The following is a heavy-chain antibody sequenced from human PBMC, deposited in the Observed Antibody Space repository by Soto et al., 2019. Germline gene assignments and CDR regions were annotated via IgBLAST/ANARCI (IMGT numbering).Heavy chain of an antibody. CDR1: SGYIRDLVYS. CDR3: ARSGLRFLEWLQGPFDY. Sequence: LCVSWTVSSGYIRDLVYSRDCIRQPPGKGLEWIGSIFYSGSTYYNPSLKSRVAISDDTSTNQFFLTLSSVTAADTAVYYCARSGLRFLEWLQGPFDYWGQGTLVTVSS. J-gene: IGHJ4*02. V-gene: IGHV4-39*07. D-gene: IGHD3-3*01. CDR2: IFYSGST.